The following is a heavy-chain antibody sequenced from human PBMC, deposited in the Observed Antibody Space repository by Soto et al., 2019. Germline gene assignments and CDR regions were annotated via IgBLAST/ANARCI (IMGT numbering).Heavy chain of an antibody. V-gene: IGHV3-23*01. CDR1: RFTFSNYA. CDR2: ISRGGNTT. D-gene: IGHD3-16*01. J-gene: IGHJ4*02. CDR3: AKGRRPALALHGLSAAWGKGTLVTVTSGKTLCWGVPETLLSSLSSEDTAFYYCARTGHSGSYDY. Sequence: PGGSLRLSCAASRFTFSNYAMNWVRQAPGKGLEWVSAISRGGNTTYYADSVKGRFTVSRDNSKTTLYLQMNSLRAEDAAVYFCAKGRRPALALHGLSAAWGKGTLVTVTSGKTLCWGVPETLLSSLSSEDTAFYYCARTGHSGSYDYWGQGTLVTVSS.